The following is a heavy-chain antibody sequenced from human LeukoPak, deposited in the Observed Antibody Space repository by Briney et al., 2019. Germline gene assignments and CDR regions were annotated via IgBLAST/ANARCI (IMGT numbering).Heavy chain of an antibody. CDR2: ISSSSSYI. CDR3: ARGLAVDYYDSSGYPKGPNWFDP. V-gene: IGHV3-21*01. CDR1: GFTFRAYS. J-gene: IGHJ5*02. Sequence: GGSLRLSCAASGFTFRAYSMNWVRQAPGKGLEWVSSISSSSSYIYYADSLKGRFTISRDNAKNSLYLQMNSLRAEDTAVYYCARGLAVDYYDSSGYPKGPNWFDPWGQGTLVTVSS. D-gene: IGHD3-22*01.